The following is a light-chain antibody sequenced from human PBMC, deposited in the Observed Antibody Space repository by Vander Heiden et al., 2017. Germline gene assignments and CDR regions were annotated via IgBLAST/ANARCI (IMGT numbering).Light chain of an antibody. CDR1: QDISNY. V-gene: IGKV1-33*01. CDR2: DAS. Sequence: DIQMTQSPSSLSASVGDRVTITCQAGQDISNYLNWYQQKPGKAPKHLIYDASNLETGVPSRFSGSGSGTDFTFTISSLQPEDIATYYCQQYDNLPLTFGGGTKVEIK. J-gene: IGKJ4*01. CDR3: QQYDNLPLT.